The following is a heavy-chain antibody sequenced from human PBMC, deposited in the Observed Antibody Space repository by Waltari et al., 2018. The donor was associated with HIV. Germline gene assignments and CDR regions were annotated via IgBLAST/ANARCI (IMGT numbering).Heavy chain of an antibody. CDR3: ASRPAAASSPLDY. Sequence: HLQESGPGLVKPSETLSLICTVSGGSINSYFWSWIRQPPGRGLEWIGYIYYSENTHYNASLKSRVTISADTSKNQFSLELNSVTAADTAVYYCASRPAAASSPLDYWGRGTLVTVSS. CDR1: GGSINSYF. CDR2: IYYSENT. J-gene: IGHJ4*02. D-gene: IGHD6-13*01. V-gene: IGHV4-59*01.